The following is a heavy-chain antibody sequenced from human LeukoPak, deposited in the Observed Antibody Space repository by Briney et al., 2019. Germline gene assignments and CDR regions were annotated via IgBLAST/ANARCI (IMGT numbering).Heavy chain of an antibody. V-gene: IGHV1-18*04. J-gene: IGHJ3*02. Sequence: ASVKVSCKASGYTFTGYYIHWVRQAPGQGPEWMGWISAYNGNTNYAQKLQGRVTMTTETSTSTAYMELRSLRSDDTAVYYCARPLNDYGANDAFDIWGQGTMVTVSS. CDR3: ARPLNDYGANDAFDI. CDR1: GYTFTGYY. CDR2: ISAYNGNT. D-gene: IGHD4-17*01.